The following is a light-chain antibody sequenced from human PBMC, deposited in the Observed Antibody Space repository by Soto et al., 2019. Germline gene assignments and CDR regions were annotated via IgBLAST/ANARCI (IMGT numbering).Light chain of an antibody. CDR3: AAWDDSVNGVV. CDR1: SCNIGNNA. J-gene: IGLJ2*01. CDR2: YDD. Sequence: QSVLTQPPSVSEAPRQWVTISCSGSSCNIGNNAVNWYQQLPGKAPKLLIYYDDLLPSGVSDRFSGSKSGTSASLAISGLQSEDEADYYCAAWDDSVNGVVFGGGTKLTVL. V-gene: IGLV1-36*01.